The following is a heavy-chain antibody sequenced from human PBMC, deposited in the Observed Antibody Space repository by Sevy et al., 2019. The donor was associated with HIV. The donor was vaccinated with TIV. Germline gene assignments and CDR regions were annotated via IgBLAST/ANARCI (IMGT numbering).Heavy chain of an antibody. Sequence: SETLSLTCGVSGGSISSSNWWHWVRQPPGKGLEWIGEIYRSGSTNYNPSLKSRVTISVDNSKYQFSLQLNSVTAAATAVYYCARGFDTPRGFDPWGQGTLVTVSS. CDR2: IYRSGST. J-gene: IGHJ5*02. CDR1: GGSISSSNW. V-gene: IGHV4-4*02. D-gene: IGHD3-10*01. CDR3: ARGFDTPRGFDP.